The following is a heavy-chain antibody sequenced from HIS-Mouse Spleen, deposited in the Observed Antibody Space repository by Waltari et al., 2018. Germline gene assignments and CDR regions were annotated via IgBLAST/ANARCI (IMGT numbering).Heavy chain of an antibody. CDR3: AREIPYSSSWYDWYFDL. D-gene: IGHD6-13*01. J-gene: IGHJ2*01. Sequence: QLQLQESGPGLVKPSETLSLTCTVSGGSISSSSYYWGWIRPPPGKGLGWIGSNYYSGSTYYNPSLKSRVTISVDTSKNQFSLKLSSVTAADTAVYYCAREIPYSSSWYDWYFDLWGRGTLVTVSS. CDR1: GGSISSSSYY. V-gene: IGHV4-39*07. CDR2: NYYSGST.